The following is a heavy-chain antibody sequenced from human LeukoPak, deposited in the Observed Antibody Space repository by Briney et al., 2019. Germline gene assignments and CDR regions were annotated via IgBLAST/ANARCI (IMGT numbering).Heavy chain of an antibody. V-gene: IGHV3-23*01. J-gene: IGHJ4*02. CDR3: AKGPFFYYDSSGYNYFDF. CDR2: ISPRGDIT. D-gene: IGHD3-22*01. CDR1: GFSFRSHG. Sequence: GGSLRLSCAASGFSFRSHGMNWVRQAPGKGLEWVSGISPRGDITYYKDSVRGRFTISRDNFKNTVSLQLNSLRAEDTAIYYCAKGPFFYYDSSGYNYFDFWGQGTLVTVSS.